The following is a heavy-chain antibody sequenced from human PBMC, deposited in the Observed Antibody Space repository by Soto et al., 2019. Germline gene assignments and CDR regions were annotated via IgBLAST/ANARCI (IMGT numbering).Heavy chain of an antibody. J-gene: IGHJ3*02. CDR2: ISAYNGNT. CDR3: ARDSWSGLTNAFDI. CDR1: GYTFTSYG. D-gene: IGHD2-21*02. Sequence: XSLKVSCKASGYTFTSYGISWVRQAPGQGLEWMGWISAYNGNTNYAQKLQGRVTMTTDTSTSTAYMELRSLRYDDTAVYYCARDSWSGLTNAFDIWGQGTMVTVSS. V-gene: IGHV1-18*04.